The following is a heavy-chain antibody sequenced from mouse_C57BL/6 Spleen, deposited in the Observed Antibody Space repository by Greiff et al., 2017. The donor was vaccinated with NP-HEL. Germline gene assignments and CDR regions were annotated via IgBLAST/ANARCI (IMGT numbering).Heavy chain of an antibody. Sequence: QVQLQQSGAELVKPGASVKISCKASGYSFSSYWMNWVKQRLGRGLVWCGQFYPGDGDTNYNGKFKGKATLTADKSSSTDYMPLSSLTSEDSAVYFCATYYGSSCSYDYWGQGATRTVSS. CDR3: ATYYGSSCSYDY. V-gene: IGHV1-80*01. J-gene: IGHJ2*01. CDR2: FYPGDGDT. D-gene: IGHD1-1*01. CDR1: GYSFSSYW.